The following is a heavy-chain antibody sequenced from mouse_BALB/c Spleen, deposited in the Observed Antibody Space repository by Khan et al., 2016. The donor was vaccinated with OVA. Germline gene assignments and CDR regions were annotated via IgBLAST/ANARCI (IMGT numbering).Heavy chain of an antibody. CDR1: GFSLTSYG. CDR2: IWACGST. J-gene: IGHJ2*01. V-gene: IGHV2-9*02. D-gene: IGHD1-3*01. CDR3: ARVEDI. Sequence: QVQLKESGPGLVAPSQRLSITCTVSGFSLTSYGVHWVRQPPGKGLEWLGVIWACGSTTSNSALMSRLIISKDNSKSQVFLKMNSLQTDDAAMSYCARVEDIWGQGTTLTVSS.